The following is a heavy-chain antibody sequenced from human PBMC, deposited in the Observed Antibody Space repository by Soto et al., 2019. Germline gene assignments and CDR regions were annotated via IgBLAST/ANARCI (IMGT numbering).Heavy chain of an antibody. D-gene: IGHD1-1*01. V-gene: IGHV2-5*02. Sequence: QITFKESGPTLVNPTQTLTLTCTFSGFSLSTSGVGVGWIRQPPGKALEWLALIYWDDDKRYRPSLNSRLTITKDTSKNQVVLTMTNMYPVDTATYYCAHRNDWNDNRWFDTCGEGTLVTVSS. CDR2: IYWDDDK. CDR1: GFSLSTSGVG. CDR3: AHRNDWNDNRWFDT. J-gene: IGHJ5*02.